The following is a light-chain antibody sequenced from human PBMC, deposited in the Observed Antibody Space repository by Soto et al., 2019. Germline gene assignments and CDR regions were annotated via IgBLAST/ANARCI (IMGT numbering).Light chain of an antibody. J-gene: IGKJ5*01. CDR1: QSVSSY. CDR2: DAS. CDR3: QQDSSCVVT. Sequence: EIVLTQSPATLSLSPGERATLSCRASQSVSSYLAWYQQKPGQAPRLLIYDASNMSTGIPARFSGSGSGTDFTLTISSLQPEDFPIYYCQQDSSCVVTFGQGTRL. V-gene: IGKV3-11*01.